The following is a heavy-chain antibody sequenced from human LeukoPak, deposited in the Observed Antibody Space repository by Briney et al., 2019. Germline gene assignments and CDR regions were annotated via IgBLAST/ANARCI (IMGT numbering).Heavy chain of an antibody. CDR2: IYYSGST. V-gene: IGHV4-59*01. CDR1: GGSISSYY. D-gene: IGHD5-18*01. Sequence: SETLSLTCTVSGGSISSYYWSWIRQPPGKGLEWIGYIYYSGSTNYNPSLKSRVTISVDTSKNQFSLKLSSVTAADTAVYYCARTGSGYSYGPHFDYWGQGTLVTVSS. CDR3: ARTGSGYSYGPHFDY. J-gene: IGHJ4*02.